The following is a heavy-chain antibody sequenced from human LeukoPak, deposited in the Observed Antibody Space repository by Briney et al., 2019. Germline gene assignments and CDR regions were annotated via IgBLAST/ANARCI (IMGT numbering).Heavy chain of an antibody. CDR1: GGSFSGYY. D-gene: IGHD5/OR15-5a*01. V-gene: IGHV4-34*01. CDR3: ASGTSTPEWYFDL. CDR2: INHSGST. Sequence: SETLSLTRAVYGGSFSGYYWSWIRQPPGKGLEWIGEINHSGSTNYNPSLKSRVTISVDTSKNQFSLKLSSVTAADTAVYYCASGTSTPEWYFDLWGRGTLVTVSS. J-gene: IGHJ2*01.